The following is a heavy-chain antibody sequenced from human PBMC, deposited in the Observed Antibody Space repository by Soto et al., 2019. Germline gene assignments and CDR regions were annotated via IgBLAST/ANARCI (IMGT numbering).Heavy chain of an antibody. CDR2: IRPSGGST. D-gene: IGHD1-20*01. Sequence: ASVKVSCKASGYTFTSYYMHWVRQAPGQGLEWMGIIRPSGGSTTYAQKFQGRVTMTRDTSTSTVYMELSSLSSVTAADTAVYYCARYKSNYYYGMDVWGQGTTVTVSS. V-gene: IGHV1-46*01. CDR3: ARYKSNYYYGMDV. CDR1: GYTFTSYY. J-gene: IGHJ6*02.